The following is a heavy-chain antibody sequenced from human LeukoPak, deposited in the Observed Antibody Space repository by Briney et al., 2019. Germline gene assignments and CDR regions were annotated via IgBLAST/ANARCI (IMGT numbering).Heavy chain of an antibody. J-gene: IGHJ4*02. CDR1: GFTFSSYA. CDR2: ISYDGSNK. Sequence: GGSLRLSCAASGFTFSSYAMHWVRQAPGKGLEWVAVISYDGSNKYYADSVKGRFTISRDNSKNTLYLQMNSLRAEDTAVYYCAREYSSGFDYWGQGTLVTVSS. D-gene: IGHD6-19*01. CDR3: AREYSSGFDY. V-gene: IGHV3-30-3*01.